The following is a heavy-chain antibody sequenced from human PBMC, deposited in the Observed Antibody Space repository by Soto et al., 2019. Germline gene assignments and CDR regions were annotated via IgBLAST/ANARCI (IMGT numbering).Heavy chain of an antibody. CDR1: GGSISSSSYY. CDR3: ARRGSSWYLDY. D-gene: IGHD6-13*01. J-gene: IGHJ4*02. V-gene: IGHV4-39*01. Sequence: QLQLQESGPGLVKPSETLSLTCTVSGGSISSSSYYWGWIRQPPGKGLEWIGNIYYSGSTYFNPSLKSRVTISVDTSKNQFSLKLSSVTAADTAVYYCARRGSSWYLDYWGQGTLVTVSS. CDR2: IYYSGST.